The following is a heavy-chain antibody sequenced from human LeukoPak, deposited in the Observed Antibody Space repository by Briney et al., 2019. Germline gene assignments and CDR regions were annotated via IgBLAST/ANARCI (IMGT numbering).Heavy chain of an antibody. J-gene: IGHJ4*02. V-gene: IGHV3-48*04. D-gene: IGHD6-19*01. Sequence: GRSLRLSCAASGFTFSSYSMNWVRQAPGKGLEWVSYISSSSSTIYYADSVKGRFTISRDNAKNSLYLQMNSLRAEDTAVYYCARDNSGWYSVYFDYWGQGTLVTVSS. CDR2: ISSSSSTI. CDR1: GFTFSSYS. CDR3: ARDNSGWYSVYFDY.